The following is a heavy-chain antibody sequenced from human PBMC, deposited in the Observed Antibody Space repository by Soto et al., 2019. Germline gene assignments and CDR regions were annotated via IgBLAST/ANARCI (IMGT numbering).Heavy chain of an antibody. CDR3: ARAVAVPADFDY. V-gene: IGHV1-3*01. J-gene: IGHJ4*02. CDR2: INAGNGNT. Sequence: ASVKVSCKASGYTFTGYAMHWVRQAPGQRLEWMGWINAGNGNTKYSQKFQGRVTITRDTSASTAYMELSSLRSEDSAVYYCARAVAVPADFDYWGQGALVTVSS. CDR1: GYTFTGYA. D-gene: IGHD6-19*01.